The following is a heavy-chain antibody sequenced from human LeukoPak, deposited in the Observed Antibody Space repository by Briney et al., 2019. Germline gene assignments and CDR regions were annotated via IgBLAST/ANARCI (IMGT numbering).Heavy chain of an antibody. Sequence: SETLSLTCAVYGGSFSGYYWSWIRQPPGKGLEWIGEINHSGSTNYNPSLKSRVTISVDTSKNQFSLKQSSVTAADTAVYYCARGRYSGSYYGFDWFDPWGQGTLVTVSS. D-gene: IGHD1-26*01. CDR2: INHSGST. CDR3: ARGRYSGSYYGFDWFDP. CDR1: GGSFSGYY. J-gene: IGHJ5*02. V-gene: IGHV4-34*01.